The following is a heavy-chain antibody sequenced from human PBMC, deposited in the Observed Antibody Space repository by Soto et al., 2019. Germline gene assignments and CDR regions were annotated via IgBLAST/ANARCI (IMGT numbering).Heavy chain of an antibody. CDR1: GGSISSGDYY. V-gene: IGHV4-30-4*01. CDR2: IYYSGST. CDR3: AREAEKTSFDY. J-gene: IGHJ4*02. Sequence: SETLSVTCTVSGGSISSGDYYWSWIRQPPGKGLEWIGYIYYSGSTYYNPSLKSRVTISVDTSKNQFSLKLSSVTAADTAVYYCAREAEKTSFDYWGQGTLVTVSS.